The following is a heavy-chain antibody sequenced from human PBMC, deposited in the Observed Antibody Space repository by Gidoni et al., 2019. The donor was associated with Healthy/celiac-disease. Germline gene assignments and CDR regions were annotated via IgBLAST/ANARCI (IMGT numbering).Heavy chain of an antibody. CDR3: ARLGLGYCSGGSCYSGYYGMDV. CDR2: IYYSGST. V-gene: IGHV4-39*01. CDR1: GGSISSSSYS. J-gene: IGHJ6*02. D-gene: IGHD2-15*01. Sequence: QLQLQESGPGLVKPSETLSLTCTVSGGSISSSSYSWGWLRQPPGKGLEWIGSIYYSGSTYYNPSLKSRVTISVDTSKNQFSLKLSSVTAADTAVYYCARLGLGYCSGGSCYSGYYGMDVWGQGTTVTVSS.